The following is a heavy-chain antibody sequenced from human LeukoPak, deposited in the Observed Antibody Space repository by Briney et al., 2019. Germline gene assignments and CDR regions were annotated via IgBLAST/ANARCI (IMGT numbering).Heavy chain of an antibody. Sequence: ASVKVSCKASGYTFTSYGISWVRQAPGQGLEWMGWISAYNGNTNYAQKLQGRVTMTTDTSTSTAYMELSSLRSEDTAVYYCARLVELIGNNWFDPWGQGTLVTVSS. CDR3: ARLVELIGNNWFDP. CDR2: ISAYNGNT. D-gene: IGHD1-7*01. J-gene: IGHJ5*02. V-gene: IGHV1-18*01. CDR1: GYTFTSYG.